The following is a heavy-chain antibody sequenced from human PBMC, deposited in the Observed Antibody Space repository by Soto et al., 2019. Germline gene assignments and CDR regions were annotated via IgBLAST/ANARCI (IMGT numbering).Heavy chain of an antibody. CDR1: GGSISSSSYY. V-gene: IGHV4-39*02. CDR3: APQAVGGSYVSPFDP. CDR2: IYYSGST. D-gene: IGHD1-26*01. Sequence: QLQLQESGPGLVKPSETLSLTCTVSGGSISSSSYYWGWIRQPPGKGLEWIGSIYYSGSTYYNPSLKSRVTISVDTSKHHFSLKLSSVTAADTAVYYCAPQAVGGSYVSPFDPWGQGTLVTVSS. J-gene: IGHJ5*02.